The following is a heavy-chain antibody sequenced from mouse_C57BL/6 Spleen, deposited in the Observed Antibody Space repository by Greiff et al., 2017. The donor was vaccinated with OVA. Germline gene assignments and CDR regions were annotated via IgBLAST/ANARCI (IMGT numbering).Heavy chain of an antibody. CDR2: INPGSGGT. V-gene: IGHV1-54*01. Sequence: QVQLKESGAELVRPGTSVKVSCKASGYAFTNYLIEWVKQRPGQGLEWIGVINPGSGGTNYNEKFKGKATLTADKSSSTAYMQLSSLTSEDSAVYFCARRDGYYPFDYWGQGTTLTVSS. D-gene: IGHD2-3*01. J-gene: IGHJ2*01. CDR1: GYAFTNYL. CDR3: ARRDGYYPFDY.